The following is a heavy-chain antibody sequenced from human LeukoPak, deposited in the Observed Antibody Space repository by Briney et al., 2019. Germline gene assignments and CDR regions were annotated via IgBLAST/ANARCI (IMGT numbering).Heavy chain of an antibody. CDR3: ASTPLYYDSSGYPGSYDY. J-gene: IGHJ4*02. CDR2: IYYSGST. CDR1: GGSIGSGDYY. V-gene: IGHV4-30-4*01. Sequence: SETLSLTCTVSGGSIGSGDYYWSWIRQPPGKGLEWIGYIYYSGSTYYNPSLKSRVTISVDTSKNQFSLKLSSVTAADTAVYYCASTPLYYDSSGYPGSYDYWGQGTLVTVSS. D-gene: IGHD3-22*01.